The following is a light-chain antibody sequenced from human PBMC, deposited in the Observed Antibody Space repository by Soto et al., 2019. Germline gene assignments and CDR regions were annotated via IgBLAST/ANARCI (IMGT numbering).Light chain of an antibody. V-gene: IGLV4-69*01. CDR1: SGHSSYA. CDR3: QTWGTGIWV. J-gene: IGLJ3*02. Sequence: QLVLTQSPSASASLGASVKLTCTLSSGHSSYAIAWHQQQPEKGPRYLMKLNSDGSHSKGDGIPDRFSGSSSGAERYLTIPSLQSEDEADYYCQTWGTGIWVFGRGTTLTVL. CDR2: LNSDGSH.